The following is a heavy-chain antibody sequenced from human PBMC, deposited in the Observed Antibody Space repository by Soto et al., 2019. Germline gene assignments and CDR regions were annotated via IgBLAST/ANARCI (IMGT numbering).Heavy chain of an antibody. CDR1: GFTFSSYA. V-gene: IGHV3-30*04. J-gene: IGHJ3*02. Sequence: GGSLRLSCAASGFTFSSYAMHWVRQAPGKGLEWVAVISYDGSNKYYADSVKGRFTISRDNSKNTLYLQMNSLRAEDTAVYYCARDGTQNPERTFDIWGQGTMVTVSS. D-gene: IGHD1-26*01. CDR3: ARDGTQNPERTFDI. CDR2: ISYDGSNK.